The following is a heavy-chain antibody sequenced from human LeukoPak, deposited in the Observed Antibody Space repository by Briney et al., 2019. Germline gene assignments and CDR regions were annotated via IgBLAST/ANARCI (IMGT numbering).Heavy chain of an antibody. CDR1: GTSFSGYY. CDR3: ARAGDNSGYSDY. Sequence: SETLSLTCAVYGTSFSGYYWSWIRQPPGKGMEWIGEINHSGSTNYNPSLKSRVTISVDTSKNQISLKLSSVTAADTAVYYCARAGDNSGYSDYWGQGTLVTVSS. CDR2: INHSGST. V-gene: IGHV4-34*01. D-gene: IGHD3-22*01. J-gene: IGHJ4*02.